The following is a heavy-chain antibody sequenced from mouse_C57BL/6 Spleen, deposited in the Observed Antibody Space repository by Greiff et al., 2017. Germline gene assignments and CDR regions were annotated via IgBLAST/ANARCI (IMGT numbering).Heavy chain of an antibody. V-gene: IGHV1-82*01. Sequence: QVQLKESGPELVKPGASVKISCKASGYAFSSSWMNWVKQRPGKGLGWIGRIYPGDGDTNYNGKFKGKATLTADKSSSTAYMQLSSLTSEDSAVYFCARSEYYGSSYDAMDYWGQGTSVTVSS. J-gene: IGHJ4*01. CDR2: IYPGDGDT. CDR3: ARSEYYGSSYDAMDY. D-gene: IGHD1-1*01. CDR1: GYAFSSSW.